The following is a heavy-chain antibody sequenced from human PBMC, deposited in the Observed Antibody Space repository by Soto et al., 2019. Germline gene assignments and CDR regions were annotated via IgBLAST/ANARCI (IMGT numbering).Heavy chain of an antibody. Sequence: QLQLQESGPGLVKPSETLSLTCTVSGGSLSSSSYYWGWIRQPPGKGLEWIGSIYYSGSTYYNPSLKSRDTISVDPYNNQFALKLSSVTAADTGVYYWGRHWAVGLHAFDIWGQGTMITVSS. CDR1: GGSLSSSSYY. CDR3: GRHWAVGLHAFDI. CDR2: IYYSGST. V-gene: IGHV4-39*01. J-gene: IGHJ3*02. D-gene: IGHD1-26*01.